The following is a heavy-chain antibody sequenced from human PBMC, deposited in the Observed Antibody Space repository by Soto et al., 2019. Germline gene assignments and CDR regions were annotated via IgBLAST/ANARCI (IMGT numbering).Heavy chain of an antibody. CDR1: GGSISSYY. Sequence: QVQLQASGPGLVKPSETLSLTCTVSGGSISSYYWSWIRQPPGKGLEWIGDIYYSGSTNYNPSIMSRVTISVDTSKNQFSLKLSSVTAADTAGYYCARAWGRVFDYWGQGTLVTVSS. D-gene: IGHD2-15*01. V-gene: IGHV4-59*01. J-gene: IGHJ4*02. CDR2: IYYSGST. CDR3: ARAWGRVFDY.